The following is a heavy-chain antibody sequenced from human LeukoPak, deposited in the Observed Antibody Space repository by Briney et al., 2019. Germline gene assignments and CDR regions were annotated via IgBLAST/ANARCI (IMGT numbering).Heavy chain of an antibody. V-gene: IGHV3-23*01. Sequence: GGSLRLSCAASGFTFSKYDTTWIRQAPGKGLEWVSSISGSGAGTYYADSVKDRFTISRDNSKNTLYLQMNRLRAEDTAVYYCGGDLSETIAADWFDPWAQGILVTVSS. CDR1: GFTFSKYD. D-gene: IGHD6-13*01. J-gene: IGHJ5*02. CDR3: GGDLSETIAADWFDP. CDR2: ISGSGAGT.